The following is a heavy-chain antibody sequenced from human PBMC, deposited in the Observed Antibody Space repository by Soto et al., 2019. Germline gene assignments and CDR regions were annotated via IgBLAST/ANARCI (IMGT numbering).Heavy chain of an antibody. J-gene: IGHJ4*02. CDR3: ATDGVVTASPFDY. CDR2: ISTYNGNT. D-gene: IGHD2-21*02. Sequence: QVQLVQSGAEVKKPGASVKVSCKTSGYTFSKYGITWIRQATGQGLEYMGWISTYNGNTDYAQKLQGRVTMTTDTSTNTAYMELRSLRSDDTAVFYCATDGVVTASPFDYWGQGTLVTVSS. V-gene: IGHV1-18*01. CDR1: GYTFSKYG.